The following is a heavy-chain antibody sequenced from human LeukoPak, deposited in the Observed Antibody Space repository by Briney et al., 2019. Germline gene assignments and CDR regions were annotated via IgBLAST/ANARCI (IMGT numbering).Heavy chain of an antibody. V-gene: IGHV3-33*01. CDR3: ARDANYYGSGSDAFDI. CDR1: GFTFSSYG. Sequence: QPGRSLRLSCAASGFTFSSYGMHWVRQAPGKGLEWVAVIWYDGSNKYYADSVKGRFTISRDNSKNTLYLQINSVRAEDTAMYYCARDANYYGSGSDAFDIWGQGTMVTVSS. CDR2: IWYDGSNK. J-gene: IGHJ3*02. D-gene: IGHD3-10*01.